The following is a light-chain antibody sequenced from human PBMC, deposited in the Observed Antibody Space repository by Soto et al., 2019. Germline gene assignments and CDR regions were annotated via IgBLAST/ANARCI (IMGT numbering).Light chain of an antibody. V-gene: IGKV3-20*01. CDR1: QSVSSSY. CDR2: GAS. Sequence: EIVLTQSPGTLSLSPGERATLSCRASQSVSSSYLAWYQQKPGQAPRLLIYGASSRATCIPDRFSGCGSGTDFTLIISRLEPEYFALYYCQQYGSSRTFGQWTKVEIK. CDR3: QQYGSSRT. J-gene: IGKJ1*01.